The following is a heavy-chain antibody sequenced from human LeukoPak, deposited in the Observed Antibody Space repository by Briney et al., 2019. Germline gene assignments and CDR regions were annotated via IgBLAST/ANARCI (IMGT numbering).Heavy chain of an antibody. V-gene: IGHV3-30*02. D-gene: IGHD6-6*01. Sequence: PGGSLRLSCAASGFTFSSYSMNWVRQAPGKGLEWVAFIRYDGGETFYADFVKGRFTISRDNARNSLYPQMNSLRAEDTAVYYCARDRSMATRLWTPTDYWGQGTLVTVSS. J-gene: IGHJ4*02. CDR3: ARDRSMATRLWTPTDY. CDR1: GFTFSSYS. CDR2: IRYDGGET.